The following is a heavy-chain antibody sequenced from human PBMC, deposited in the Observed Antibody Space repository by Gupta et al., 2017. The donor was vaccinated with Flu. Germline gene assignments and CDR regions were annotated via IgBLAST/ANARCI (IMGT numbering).Heavy chain of an antibody. V-gene: IGHV1-8*02. CDR3: ARAFSSRTPLDF. J-gene: IGHJ4*02. D-gene: IGHD2-2*01. CDR1: GYTFTGYD. Sequence: QVQLAQSGAEVRKPGASVKVSCKASGYTFTGYDINWVRQATGQGLEWMGWMNPNTGNAGYAQKFQGRVIMTRDTSRSTAYMELSSLRSEDTAVYYCARAFSSRTPLDFWGQGTLVTVSS. CDR2: MNPNTGNA.